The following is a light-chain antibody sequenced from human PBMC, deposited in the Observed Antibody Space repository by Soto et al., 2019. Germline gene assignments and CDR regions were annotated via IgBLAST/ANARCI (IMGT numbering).Light chain of an antibody. V-gene: IGKV3-11*01. CDR3: HQRSDWPST. CDR2: DAS. J-gene: IGKJ4*01. Sequence: DIVLTQSPATLSLSPGDRATLSCRASQSVSTYLAWYQQKPGQAPRLLIYDASTRAAGIPARFSGSGSGTDFSLTIPSLEPEEFAVYYCHQRSDWPSTFGGGTKVEIK. CDR1: QSVSTY.